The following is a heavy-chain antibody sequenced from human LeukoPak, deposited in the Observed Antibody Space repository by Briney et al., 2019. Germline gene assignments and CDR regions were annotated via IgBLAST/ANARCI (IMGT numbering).Heavy chain of an antibody. CDR2: IYYSGST. V-gene: IGHV4-31*03. Sequence: SETLSLTCTVSGGSLSSGGYYWSWLRQHPGKGLEWIGYIYYSGSTYYNPSLKSRVTISVDTSKNQFSLKLSSVTAADTAVYYCAREGVDTAMAETDDAFDIWGQGTMVTVSS. J-gene: IGHJ3*02. CDR1: GGSLSSGGYY. CDR3: AREGVDTAMAETDDAFDI. D-gene: IGHD5-18*01.